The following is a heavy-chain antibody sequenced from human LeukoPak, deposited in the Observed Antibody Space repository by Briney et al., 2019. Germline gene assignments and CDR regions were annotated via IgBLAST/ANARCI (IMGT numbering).Heavy chain of an antibody. CDR1: GFTFSNAW. V-gene: IGHV3-15*01. D-gene: IGHD2-2*01. CDR2: IKSKTDGGTT. CDR3: TTDVYCSSTSCSVAQGGYYLDY. J-gene: IGHJ4*02. Sequence: GGSLRLSCAASGFTFSNAWMSWVRQAPGKGLEWVGRIKSKTDGGTTDYAAPVKGRFTISRDDSKNTLYLQMNSLKTEDTAVYYCTTDVYCSSTSCSVAQGGYYLDYWGQGTLVTVSS.